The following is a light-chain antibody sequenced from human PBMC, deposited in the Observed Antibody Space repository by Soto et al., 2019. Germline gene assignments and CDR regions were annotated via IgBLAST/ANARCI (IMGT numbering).Light chain of an antibody. Sequence: ILMTQSPATLSVSPEGRATLSCGASQSISGALAWYQQKPGQAPRLLIYGASTRATTFPARFSGSGSGTDFTLTISSLQSEDFEVYYCQQYNNWAWTFGQGTKVDIK. V-gene: IGKV3-15*01. CDR2: GAS. CDR1: QSISGA. J-gene: IGKJ1*01. CDR3: QQYNNWAWT.